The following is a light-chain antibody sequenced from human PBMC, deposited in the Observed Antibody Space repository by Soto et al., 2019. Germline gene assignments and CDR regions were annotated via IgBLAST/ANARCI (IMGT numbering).Light chain of an antibody. CDR3: QQHNQWPIT. J-gene: IGKJ5*01. V-gene: IGKV3D-15*01. CDR2: GAS. Sequence: EIVVNQSPGTLSLSPGERATLSCRASQSVSNNYLAWYQQKPGQAPRLLIYGASNRATGIPDRFSGSGSGTEFTLTINSLQSEDSAVYYCQQHNQWPITFGQGTRLEIK. CDR1: QSVSNN.